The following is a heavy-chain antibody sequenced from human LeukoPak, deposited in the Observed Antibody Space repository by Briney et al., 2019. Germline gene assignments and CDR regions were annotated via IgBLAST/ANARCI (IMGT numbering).Heavy chain of an antibody. CDR2: INHSGST. D-gene: IGHD4-4*01. V-gene: IGHV4-34*01. J-gene: IGHJ4*02. CDR3: ARVKRRQSLTWLFDY. CDR1: GGSFSGYY. Sequence: SETLSLTCAVYGGSFSGYYWSWIRQPPGKGLEWIGEINHSGSTNYNPSLESRVTISVDTSKNQFSLKLSSVTAADTAVYYCARVKRRQSLTWLFDYWGQGTLVTVSS.